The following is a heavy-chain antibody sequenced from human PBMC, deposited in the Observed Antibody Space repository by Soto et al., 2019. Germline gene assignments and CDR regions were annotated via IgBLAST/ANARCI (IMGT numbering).Heavy chain of an antibody. CDR3: EKGLLLTTITTVGD. CDR1: GFIFSTYG. V-gene: IGHV3-30*18. CDR2: ISYDGNNK. Sequence: GVSLRLSCSASGFIFSTYGRHWGRQAPGKGLEWLSVISYDGNNKYYADSVKGRFTISRDNSKNTLWLQMDSLRTEDTAVYYCEKGLLLTTITTVGDWGQGTLVTAPQ. J-gene: IGHJ4*02. D-gene: IGHD4-17*01.